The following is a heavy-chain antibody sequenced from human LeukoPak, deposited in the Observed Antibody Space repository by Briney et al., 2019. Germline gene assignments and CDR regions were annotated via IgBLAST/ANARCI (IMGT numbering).Heavy chain of an antibody. CDR1: GFTFSNYE. D-gene: IGHD2-21*02. V-gene: IGHV3-48*03. J-gene: IGHJ3*02. Sequence: GGSLRLSCAASGFTFSNYEMNWVRQAPGKGLEWVSYISSSGSTRYYADSVKGRFTISRDNAKNSLYLQMNSLRAEDTAVYYCARTYWVVTGPAFDIWGQGTMVTVSS. CDR2: ISSSGSTR. CDR3: ARTYWVVTGPAFDI.